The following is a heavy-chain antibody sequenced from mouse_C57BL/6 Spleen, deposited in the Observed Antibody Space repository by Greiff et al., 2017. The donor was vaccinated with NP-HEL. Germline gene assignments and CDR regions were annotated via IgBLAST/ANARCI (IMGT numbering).Heavy chain of an antibody. D-gene: IGHD4-1*01. V-gene: IGHV1-81*01. Sequence: QVQLKESGAELARPGASVKLSCKASGYTFTSYGISWVKQRTGQGLEWIGEIYPRSGNTYYNEKFKGKARLTADKSSSTAYMELRSLTSEDSAVYFCAKANWAPYYYAMDYWGQGTSVTVSS. CDR2: IYPRSGNT. CDR1: GYTFTSYG. J-gene: IGHJ4*01. CDR3: AKANWAPYYYAMDY.